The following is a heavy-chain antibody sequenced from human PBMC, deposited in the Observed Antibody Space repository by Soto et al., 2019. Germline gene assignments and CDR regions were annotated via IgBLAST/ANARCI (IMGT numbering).Heavy chain of an antibody. J-gene: IGHJ4*02. Sequence: EVQLLESGGGLVQPGGSLRLSCAASGFTFSSYAMSWVRQAPGKGLEWVSAISGSGGSTYYADSMKGRFTISRDNSKNSLYLQMNSLRAEDTAVYYCAKGSFDWLLRRGGYVDYWGQGTLVTESS. CDR2: ISGSGGST. CDR3: AKGSFDWLLRRGGYVDY. D-gene: IGHD3-9*01. V-gene: IGHV3-23*01. CDR1: GFTFSSYA.